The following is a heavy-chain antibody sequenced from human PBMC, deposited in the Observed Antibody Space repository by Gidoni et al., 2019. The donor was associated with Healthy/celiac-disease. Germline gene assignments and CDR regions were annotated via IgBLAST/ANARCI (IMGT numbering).Heavy chain of an antibody. CDR2: INHSGST. CDR3: ARGGGYCSGGSCYSAGSKRFDP. J-gene: IGHJ5*02. V-gene: IGHV4-34*01. D-gene: IGHD2-15*01. CDR1: GGSFSGYY. Sequence: QVQLQQWGAGLLKPSETLSLTCAVYGGSFSGYYWSWIRQPPGKGLEWIGEINHSGSTNYNPSLKSRVTISVDTSKNQFSLKLSSVTAADTAVYYCARGGGYCSGGSCYSAGSKRFDPWGQGTLVTVSS.